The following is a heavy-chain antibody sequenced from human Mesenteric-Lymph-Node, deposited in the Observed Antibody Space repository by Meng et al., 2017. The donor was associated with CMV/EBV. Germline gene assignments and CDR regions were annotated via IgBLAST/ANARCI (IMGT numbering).Heavy chain of an antibody. J-gene: IGHJ6*02. V-gene: IGHV4-59*01. Sequence: GSLRLSCTVSGGSISSYYWSWIRQPPGKGLEWIGYIYYSGSTNYNPSLKSRVTISVDTSKNQFSLKLSSVTAADTAVYYCARDWSPQGYYYYYGMDVWGQGTTVTVSS. CDR3: ARDWSPQGYYYYYGMDV. CDR1: GGSISSYY. CDR2: IYYSGST.